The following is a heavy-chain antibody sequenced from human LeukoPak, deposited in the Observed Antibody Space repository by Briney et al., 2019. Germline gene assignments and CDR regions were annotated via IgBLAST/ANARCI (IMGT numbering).Heavy chain of an antibody. Sequence: SETLSPTCTVSGGSISSYYWSWIRQPPGKGLEWIGYIYYSGSTNYNPSLKSRVTISVDTSKNQFSLKLSSVTAADTAVYYCARGATIPNRFDYWGQGTLVTVSS. CDR3: ARGATIPNRFDY. J-gene: IGHJ4*02. CDR2: IYYSGST. CDR1: GGSISSYY. V-gene: IGHV4-59*01. D-gene: IGHD5-12*01.